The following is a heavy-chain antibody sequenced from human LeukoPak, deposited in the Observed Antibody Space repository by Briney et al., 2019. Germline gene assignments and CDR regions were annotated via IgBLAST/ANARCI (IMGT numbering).Heavy chain of an antibody. V-gene: IGHV1-3*01. J-gene: IGHJ4*02. CDR3: ARGLLSITTSLDY. Sequence: ASVKVSCKASGYSFTTYAMHWVRQAPGQRLEWMGRINAGNGNTKCSQNFQGRVTITRDTSASTAYMELSSLRFEDTAVYYCARGLLSITTSLDYWGQGTLVTVSS. CDR2: INAGNGNT. CDR1: GYSFTTYA. D-gene: IGHD4-11*01.